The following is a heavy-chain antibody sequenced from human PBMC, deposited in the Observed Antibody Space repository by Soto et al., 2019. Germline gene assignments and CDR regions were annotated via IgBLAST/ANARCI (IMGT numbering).Heavy chain of an antibody. J-gene: IGHJ5*01. CDR3: ASMIGDPVLSFDS. Sequence: QVQLQESGPGLVKPSETLSLTCTVSGGSISSYYWSWIRQPPGKGLEWIGFIFYSGSTSYNPSLKSRVTISIDTSGYQFSLKLNSVTAADTDVYYCASMIGDPVLSFDSWGQGTLVAVSS. V-gene: IGHV4-59*01. D-gene: IGHD3-10*02. CDR2: IFYSGST. CDR1: GGSISSYY.